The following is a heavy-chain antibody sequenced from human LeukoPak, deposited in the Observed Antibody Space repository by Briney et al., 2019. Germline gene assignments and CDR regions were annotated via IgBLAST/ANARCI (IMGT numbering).Heavy chain of an antibody. Sequence: GASVKVSCKASGYTFTSYGISWVRQAPGQGLEWMGWISAYNGNTNYAQKLQGRVTMTTDTSTSTAYMELRSLRSDDTAVYYCARQTPILWFGDPAPGAFDIWGQGTMVTVSS. CDR2: ISAYNGNT. CDR1: GYTFTSYG. J-gene: IGHJ3*02. D-gene: IGHD3-10*01. CDR3: ARQTPILWFGDPAPGAFDI. V-gene: IGHV1-18*01.